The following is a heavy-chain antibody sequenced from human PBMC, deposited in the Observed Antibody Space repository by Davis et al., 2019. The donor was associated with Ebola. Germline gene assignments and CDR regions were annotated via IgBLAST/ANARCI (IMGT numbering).Heavy chain of an antibody. CDR1: GGSFSGYN. Sequence: PSETLSLTCAVYGGSFSGYNWSWIRQPPGKGLEWIGEINHSGSTNYNPSLKSRVTISVDTSKNQFSLKLSSVTAADTAVYYCARGKRGYSYGYHYWGQGTLVTVSS. D-gene: IGHD5-18*01. CDR3: ARGKRGYSYGYHY. V-gene: IGHV4-34*01. CDR2: INHSGST. J-gene: IGHJ4*02.